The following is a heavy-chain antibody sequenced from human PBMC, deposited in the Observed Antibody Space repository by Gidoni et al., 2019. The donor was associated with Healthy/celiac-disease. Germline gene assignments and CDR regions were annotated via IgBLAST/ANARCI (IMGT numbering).Heavy chain of an antibody. V-gene: IGHV4-39*01. CDR3: ARRTPGPMVRGVIISYGMDV. J-gene: IGHJ6*02. CDR2: ST. D-gene: IGHD3-10*01. Sequence: STYYNPSLKSRVTISVDTSKNQFSLKLSSVTAADTAVYYCARRTPGPMVRGVIISYGMDVWGQGTTVTVSS.